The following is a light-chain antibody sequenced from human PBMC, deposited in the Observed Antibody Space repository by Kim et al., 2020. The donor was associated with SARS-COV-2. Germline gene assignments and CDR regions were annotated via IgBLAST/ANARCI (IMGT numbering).Light chain of an antibody. CDR1: SGHSSYT. CDR3: QTWGTGIPV. V-gene: IGLV4-69*01. Sequence: QPVLTQSPSASASLGASVKLTCTLSSGHSSYTIAWHQQQPEKGPRYLMKVNSDGSHNKGDGIPDRFSGSSSEAERYLTISSLQSEDEADYYCQTWGTGIPVFGGGTQLTVL. CDR2: VNSDGSH. J-gene: IGLJ2*01.